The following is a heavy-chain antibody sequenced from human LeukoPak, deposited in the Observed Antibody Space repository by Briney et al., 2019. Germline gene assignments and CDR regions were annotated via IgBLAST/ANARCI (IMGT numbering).Heavy chain of an antibody. CDR3: ARGLKAVAGTDNWFDP. CDR1: GGSFSGYY. Sequence: NPSETLSLTCAVYGGSFSGYYWSWIRQPPGKGLEWIGEINHSGSTNYNPSLKSRVTISVDTSKNQFSLKLSSVTAADTAVYYCARGLKAVAGTDNWFDPWGQGTLVTVSS. D-gene: IGHD6-19*01. V-gene: IGHV4-34*01. CDR2: INHSGST. J-gene: IGHJ5*02.